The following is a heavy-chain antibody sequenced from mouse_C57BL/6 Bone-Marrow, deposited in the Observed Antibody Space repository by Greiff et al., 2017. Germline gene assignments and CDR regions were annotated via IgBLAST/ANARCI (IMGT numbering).Heavy chain of an antibody. CDR1: GYTFTSYW. V-gene: IGHV1-69*01. Sequence: QVQLQQPGAELVMPGASVKLSCKASGYTFTSYWMHWVKPRPGQGLEWIGEIDPSDSYTNYNQKFKGKSTLTVDKSSSTAYMQLSSLTSEDSAVYYCAREGTYYSNYGGVFLAYWGQGTLVTVSA. D-gene: IGHD2-5*01. CDR2: IDPSDSYT. CDR3: AREGTYYSNYGGVFLAY. J-gene: IGHJ3*01.